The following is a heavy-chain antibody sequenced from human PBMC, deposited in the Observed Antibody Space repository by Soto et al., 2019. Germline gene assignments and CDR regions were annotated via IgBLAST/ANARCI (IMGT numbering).Heavy chain of an antibody. J-gene: IGHJ6*02. CDR1: GYMFTNSG. CDR3: ARDPAYGMYV. CDR2: ISAYNGDT. Sequence: QVQLVQSGAEVKKPGASIKVSCKASGYMFTNSGITWVRQAPGQGLEWMGWISAYNGDTSYTQKVQGRATMTSDTFTGTAYLEWRSLRCDGTAVSYCARDPAYGMYVWGQGTTVTVSS. D-gene: IGHD2-8*01. V-gene: IGHV1-18*01.